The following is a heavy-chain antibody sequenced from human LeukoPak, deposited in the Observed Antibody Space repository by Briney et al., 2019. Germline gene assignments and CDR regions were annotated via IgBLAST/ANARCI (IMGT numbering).Heavy chain of an antibody. CDR2: ISYDGSNK. CDR3: AQPSVVPAAIGGWFDP. CDR1: GFTFSSYG. J-gene: IGHJ5*02. D-gene: IGHD2-2*02. V-gene: IGHV3-30*18. Sequence: GGSLRLSCAASGFTFSSYGMHWVRQAPGKGLEWVAVISYDGSNKYYADSVKGRFTISRDNSKNTLYLQMNSLRAEDTAVYYCAQPSVVPAAIGGWFDPWGQGTLVTVSS.